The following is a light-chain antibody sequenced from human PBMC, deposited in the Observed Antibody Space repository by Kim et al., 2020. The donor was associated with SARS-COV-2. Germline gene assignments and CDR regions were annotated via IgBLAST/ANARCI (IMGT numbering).Light chain of an antibody. V-gene: IGKV1-27*01. Sequence: SVGDRVTITCRASQGISNYLAWYQQKPGKVPKLLIYAASTLQSGVPSRFSGSGSGTDFTLTISSLQPEDVATYYCQKYNSVPPLTFGGGTKVDIK. J-gene: IGKJ4*01. CDR3: QKYNSVPPLT. CDR2: AAS. CDR1: QGISNY.